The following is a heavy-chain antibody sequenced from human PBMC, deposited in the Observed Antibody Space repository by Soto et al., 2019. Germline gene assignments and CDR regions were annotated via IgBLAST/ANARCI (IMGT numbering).Heavy chain of an antibody. V-gene: IGHV3-30-3*01. Sequence: QVQLVESGGGVVQPGRSLRLSCAASGFTFSSYAMHWVRQAPGKGLVWVSVISYDGNNKYYADSVKGRFTISRDNSKNTLYLEMNRLRAEDSAVYYCARGSFPATTNGARSEYYYYYGMDVWGRGTTVTVSS. CDR3: ARGSFPATTNGARSEYYYYYGMDV. D-gene: IGHD1-1*01. CDR2: ISYDGNNK. CDR1: GFTFSSYA. J-gene: IGHJ6*02.